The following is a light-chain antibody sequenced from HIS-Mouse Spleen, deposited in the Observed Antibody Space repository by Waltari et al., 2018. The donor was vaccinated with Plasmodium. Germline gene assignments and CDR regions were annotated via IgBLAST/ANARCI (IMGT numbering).Light chain of an antibody. CDR2: DVS. Sequence: QSALTQPASVSGSPGQSITISCTGTSSDVGGYNYVSWYQQHPGKAPKLMIYDVSNRPSGVSNPFSGSKSGNTASLTISGLQAEDEADYYCSSYTSSSTPFYVFGTGTKVTVL. J-gene: IGLJ1*01. CDR3: SSYTSSSTPFYV. V-gene: IGLV2-14*03. CDR1: SSDVGGYNY.